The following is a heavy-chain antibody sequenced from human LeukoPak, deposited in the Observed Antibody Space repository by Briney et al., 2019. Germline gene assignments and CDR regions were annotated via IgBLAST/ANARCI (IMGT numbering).Heavy chain of an antibody. J-gene: IGHJ4*02. Sequence: SETLSLTCTVSGGSVSRDNYSWSWIRQPPGKGLEWIGYISYSGSTNYNPSLKSRVTISVDTSKNQFSLKLRSVTAADTAVYYCARIHRYCSGGACYVLDNWGQGTLVAVSS. CDR1: GGSVSRDNYS. CDR2: ISYSGST. D-gene: IGHD2-15*01. CDR3: ARIHRYCSGGACYVLDN. V-gene: IGHV4-61*01.